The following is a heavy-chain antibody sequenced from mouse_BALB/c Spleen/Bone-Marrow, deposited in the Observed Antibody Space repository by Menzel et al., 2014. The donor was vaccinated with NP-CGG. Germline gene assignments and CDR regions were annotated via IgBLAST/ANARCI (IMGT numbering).Heavy chain of an antibody. J-gene: IGHJ3*01. CDR1: GFSLTRYG. CDR2: IWGDGST. V-gene: IGHV2-3*01. Sequence: VKPVESGPGLVAPSQSLSITCTVSGFSLTRYGESWVRQPPGKGLEWLGVIWGDGSTNYHSALISRLSISKDNSKSQVFLKLNSLQPEDTATYCCAKGELCLAWIAYWGQGTLVTVSA. CDR3: AKGELCLAWIAY.